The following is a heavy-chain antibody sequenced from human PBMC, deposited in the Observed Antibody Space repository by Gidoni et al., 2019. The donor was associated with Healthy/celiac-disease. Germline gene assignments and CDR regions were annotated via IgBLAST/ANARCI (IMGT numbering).Heavy chain of an antibody. J-gene: IGHJ4*02. CDR3: AHRALPDYYFDY. Sequence: QITLKESGPTLVKPTQTLTLTCTSSGFSLSTSGVGVGWIRQPPGKALEWLALIYWDDDKRYSQSLKSRLTITKDTSKNQVVLTMTNMDPVDTATYYCAHRALPDYYFDYWGQGTLVTVSS. CDR2: IYWDDDK. CDR1: GFSLSTSGVG. V-gene: IGHV2-5*02.